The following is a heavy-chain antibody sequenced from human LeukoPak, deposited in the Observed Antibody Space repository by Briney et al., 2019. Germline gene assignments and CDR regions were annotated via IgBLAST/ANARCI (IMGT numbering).Heavy chain of an antibody. CDR1: GDTFSNYD. Sequence: PVKVSCKASGDTFSNYDVTWVRQAPGQGLEWMGRIIPVFDTANYAQNFQGRVTMTTDESSSTAYMELYSLRSDDTAVYYCALSAEKQLVYFDFWGQGTLVTVSS. V-gene: IGHV1-69*05. CDR3: ALSAEKQLVYFDF. J-gene: IGHJ4*02. CDR2: IIPVFDTA. D-gene: IGHD6-13*01.